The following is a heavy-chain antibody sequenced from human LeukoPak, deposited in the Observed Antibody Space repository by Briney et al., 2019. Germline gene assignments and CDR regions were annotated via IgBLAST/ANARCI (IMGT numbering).Heavy chain of an antibody. Sequence: GGSLRLSCAASGFTFSDYYMSWIRQAPGKGLEWVSYISSSGSTIYYADSVKGRFTISRDNAKNSLYLQMNSLRAEDTAVYYCARVNNVVVIAYPPFDYWGQGTLVTVSS. D-gene: IGHD2-21*01. CDR2: ISSSGSTI. V-gene: IGHV3-11*04. CDR3: ARVNNVVVIAYPPFDY. J-gene: IGHJ4*02. CDR1: GFTFSDYY.